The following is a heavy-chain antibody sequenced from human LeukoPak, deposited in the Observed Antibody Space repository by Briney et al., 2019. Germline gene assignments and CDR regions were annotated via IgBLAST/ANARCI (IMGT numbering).Heavy chain of an antibody. CDR3: ARQTGSGLFILP. V-gene: IGHV4-39*01. CDR2: IYYTGNT. D-gene: IGHD3/OR15-3a*01. Sequence: SETLSLTCTVSGVSISSSNSYWGWIRQPPGKGLEWIGSIYYTGNTYDNASLKSRVTSSIDTSKNQISLRLTSVTATDTAVYYCARQTGSGLFILPGGQGTLVTVSS. CDR1: GVSISSSNSY. J-gene: IGHJ4*02.